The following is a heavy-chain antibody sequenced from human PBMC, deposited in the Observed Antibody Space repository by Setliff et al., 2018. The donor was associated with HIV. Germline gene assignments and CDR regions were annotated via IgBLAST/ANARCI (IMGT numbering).Heavy chain of an antibody. CDR2: INHTGNT. CDR1: GGSFSGYH. Sequence: SETLSLTCAVYGGSFSGYHWNWIRQFPGKGLEWLGEINHTGNTQYNPSLKSRVTMSEETSKNQFSLKLKSVTAADTAIYFCARGKGGLVGPAEFDYWGPGTLVTVSS. CDR3: ARGKGGLVGPAEFDY. D-gene: IGHD1-26*01. V-gene: IGHV4-34*01. J-gene: IGHJ4*02.